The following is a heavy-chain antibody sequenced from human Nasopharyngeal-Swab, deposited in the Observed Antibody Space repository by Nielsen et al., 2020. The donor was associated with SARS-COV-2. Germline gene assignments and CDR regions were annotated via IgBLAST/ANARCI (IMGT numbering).Heavy chain of an antibody. Sequence: GESLKIPCAASGFTLSSYAMHWVRQAPGKGLEWVAVISYDGGYKHYADSVKGRFTDSRDSSKNTLFLQMDSLRAEDTAVYYCARDDSVQLWSSFDYWGQGTLVTVSP. CDR2: ISYDGGYK. D-gene: IGHD5-18*01. J-gene: IGHJ4*02. V-gene: IGHV3-30-3*01. CDR3: ARDDSVQLWSSFDY. CDR1: GFTLSSYA.